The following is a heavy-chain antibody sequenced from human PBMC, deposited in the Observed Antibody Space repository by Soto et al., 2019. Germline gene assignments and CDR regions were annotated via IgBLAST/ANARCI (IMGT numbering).Heavy chain of an antibody. CDR2: IIPILGIA. J-gene: IGHJ1*01. D-gene: IGHD3-22*01. CDR1: GGTFSSYT. Sequence: SVKVSCKASGGTFSSYTISWVRQAPGQGLEWMGRIIPILGIANYAQKFQGRVTITADKSTSTAYMELSSLRSEDTAVYYCARGSSVNYYDSSGYYLGYFQHWGQGTLVTVSS. V-gene: IGHV1-69*02. CDR3: ARGSSVNYYDSSGYYLGYFQH.